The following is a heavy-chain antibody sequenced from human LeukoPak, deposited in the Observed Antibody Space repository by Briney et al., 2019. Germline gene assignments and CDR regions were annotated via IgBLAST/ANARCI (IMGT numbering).Heavy chain of an antibody. V-gene: IGHV4-59*12. CDR2: IYHSGST. CDR1: GDSISSYY. CDR3: ARDQGYGMDV. Sequence: SETLSLTCTVSGDSISSYYWSWIRQPPGKGLEWIGEIYHSGSTNCNPSLKSRVTISVDKSKNQFSLKLSSATAADTAVYYCARDQGYGMDVWGQGTTVTVSS. J-gene: IGHJ6*02.